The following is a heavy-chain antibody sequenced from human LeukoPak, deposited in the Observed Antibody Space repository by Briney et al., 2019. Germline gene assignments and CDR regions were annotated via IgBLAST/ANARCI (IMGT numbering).Heavy chain of an antibody. CDR3: AKGQTYDILTGYYIV. Sequence: PGRSLRLSCAASGFTFDDYAMHWVRQAPGKGLEWVSGISWNSGSIGYADSVKGRFTISRDNAKNSLYLQMNSLRAEDTALYYCAKGQTYDILTGYYIVWGRGTLVTVSS. D-gene: IGHD3-9*01. CDR2: ISWNSGSI. J-gene: IGHJ4*02. V-gene: IGHV3-9*01. CDR1: GFTFDDYA.